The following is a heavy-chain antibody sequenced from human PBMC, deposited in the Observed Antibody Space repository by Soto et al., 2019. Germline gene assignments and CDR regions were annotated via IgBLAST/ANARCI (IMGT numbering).Heavy chain of an antibody. D-gene: IGHD3-3*01. J-gene: IGHJ6*02. CDR2: IYHSGST. CDR3: ARRTTYYDFWSGYYGPGQYGMDV. CDR1: GGSISSGGYS. Sequence: SETLSLTCAVSGGSISSGGYSWSWIRQPPGKGLEWIGYIYHSGSTYYNPSLKSRVTISVDRSKNQFSLKLSSVTAADTAVYYCARRTTYYDFWSGYYGPGQYGMDVWGQGTTVTVS. V-gene: IGHV4-30-2*01.